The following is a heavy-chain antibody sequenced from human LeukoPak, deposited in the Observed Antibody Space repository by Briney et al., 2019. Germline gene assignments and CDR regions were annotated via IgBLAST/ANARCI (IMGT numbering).Heavy chain of an antibody. D-gene: IGHD6-13*01. CDR2: ISGSGGST. CDR3: ARGSWYGDY. V-gene: IGHV3-23*01. J-gene: IGHJ4*02. CDR1: GFTFSSYA. Sequence: PGGSLRLSCAASGFTFSSYAMSWVRQAPGKGLEWVSAISGSGGSTYYADSVKGRFTISRDNAKNSLYLQMNSLRAEDTAVYYCARGSWYGDYWGQGTLVTVSS.